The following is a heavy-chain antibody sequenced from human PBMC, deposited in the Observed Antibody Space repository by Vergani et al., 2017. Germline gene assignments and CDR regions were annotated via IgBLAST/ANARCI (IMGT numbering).Heavy chain of an antibody. V-gene: IGHV3-74*02. CDR2: INRDGSST. Sequence: VQLVESGGGVVQPGRSLRLSCAASGFTFSSYGMHWVRQAPGKGLVWVSRINRDGSSTTYADSVKGRFTISRDNAKNTLFLQMNSLRAEDTAVYYCARVIAAAGPEAFDFWGQGTMVTVSS. CDR1: GFTFSSYG. CDR3: ARVIAAAGPEAFDF. J-gene: IGHJ3*01. D-gene: IGHD6-13*01.